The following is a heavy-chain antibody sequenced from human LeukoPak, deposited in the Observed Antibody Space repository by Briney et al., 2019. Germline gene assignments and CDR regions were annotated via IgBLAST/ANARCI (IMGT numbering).Heavy chain of an antibody. CDR1: GGSMSSGDFY. V-gene: IGHV4-30-4*01. CDR3: ASLGASITGTKYWFDP. Sequence: PSETLSLTCSVSGGSMSSGDFYWTWIRQPPGKGLEWIGFIYNSGSTYYNPSLKSRVTISVDTSKNQFSLKLSSVTAADTAVYYCASLGASITGTKYWFDPWGQGTLVTVSS. CDR2: IYNSGST. D-gene: IGHD1-20*01. J-gene: IGHJ5*02.